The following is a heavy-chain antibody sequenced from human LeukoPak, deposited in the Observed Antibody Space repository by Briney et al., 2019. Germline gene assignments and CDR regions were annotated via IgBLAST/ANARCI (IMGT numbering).Heavy chain of an antibody. J-gene: IGHJ3*02. D-gene: IGHD5-24*01. CDR1: GFTFSRFG. CDR3: AKDGRFSGWLQLGAFDI. CDR2: IWFDGSNQ. Sequence: PGGSLRLSCAGSGFTFSRFGMHWVRQAPGKGLEWVGVIWFDGSNQKYADSVKGRFTISRDNSKNTLYLQMNSLRAEDTAVYYCAKDGRFSGWLQLGAFDIWGQGTMVTVSS. V-gene: IGHV3-30*02.